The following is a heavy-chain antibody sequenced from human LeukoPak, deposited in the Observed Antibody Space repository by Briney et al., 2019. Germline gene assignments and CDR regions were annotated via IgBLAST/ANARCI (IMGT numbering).Heavy chain of an antibody. CDR3: ARDSPDGSGTYYNDSPDY. J-gene: IGHJ4*02. Sequence: ASVTVSCKASGYTFSSYGISWVRQAPGQGLEWMGWISAYNGNTNYRQKVQGRVTMTTDTSTSTAYMDLRSLRSDDTAIYYCARDSPDGSGTYYNDSPDYWGQGTLVTVSS. V-gene: IGHV1-18*01. D-gene: IGHD3-10*01. CDR1: GYTFSSYG. CDR2: ISAYNGNT.